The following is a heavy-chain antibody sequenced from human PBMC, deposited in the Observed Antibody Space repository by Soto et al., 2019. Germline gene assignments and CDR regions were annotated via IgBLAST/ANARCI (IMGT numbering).Heavy chain of an antibody. D-gene: IGHD3-3*01. CDR2: IIPILGTA. CDR1: GGTFSSYA. J-gene: IGHJ6*02. Sequence: SVKVSCKASGGTFSSYAISWVRQAPGQGLEWMGGIIPILGTANYAQKFQGRVTITADESTSTAYMELSSLKASDTAMYYCARHDYDFWSGYYRAHDYYGMDVWGQGTTVTVSS. V-gene: IGHV1-69*13. CDR3: ARHDYDFWSGYYRAHDYYGMDV.